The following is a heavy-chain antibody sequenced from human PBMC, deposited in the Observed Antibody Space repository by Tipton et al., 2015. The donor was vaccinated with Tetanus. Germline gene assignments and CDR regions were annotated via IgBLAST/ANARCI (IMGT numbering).Heavy chain of an antibody. CDR1: GFTFEDFA. Sequence: RSLRLSCAAAGFTFEDFAMHWVRQAPGKGLEWVSGISWNGGSTGYADSVKGRFTISRDNAKKSLYLQMNSLRPEDTALYYCVKVASCNSYCSGGSCCYGMDVWGQGTTVTVSS. V-gene: IGHV3-9*01. CDR3: VKVASCNSYCSGGSCCYGMDV. D-gene: IGHD2-15*01. CDR2: ISWNGGST. J-gene: IGHJ6*02.